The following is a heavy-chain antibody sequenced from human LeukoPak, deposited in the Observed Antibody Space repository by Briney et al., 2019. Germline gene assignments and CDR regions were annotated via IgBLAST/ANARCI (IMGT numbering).Heavy chain of an antibody. CDR2: IYYSGST. CDR1: GASISSYY. CDR3: ARDLDSSGWYGY. Sequence: KPSETLSLTCTVSGASISSYYWSWNRQPPGKGLEWIGYIYYSGSTNYNPSLKSRVTISVDTSKNQFSLKLSSVTAADTAVYYCARDLDSSGWYGYWGQGTLVTVSS. V-gene: IGHV4-59*01. J-gene: IGHJ4*02. D-gene: IGHD6-19*01.